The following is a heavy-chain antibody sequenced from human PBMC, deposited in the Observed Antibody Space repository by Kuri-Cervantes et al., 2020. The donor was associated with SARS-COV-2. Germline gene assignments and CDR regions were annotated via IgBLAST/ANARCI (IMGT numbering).Heavy chain of an antibody. D-gene: IGHD4-17*01. Sequence: ASVKVSCKASGYTFTSYDINWVRQATGQGLEWMGWMNPNSGNTGYAQKFQGRVTMTRNTSISTAYMELSSLRSEDTAVYYCARDTGMTTVPKDYYYGMDVWGQGTTVTVSS. V-gene: IGHV1-8*01. CDR3: ARDTGMTTVPKDYYYGMDV. J-gene: IGHJ6*02. CDR2: MNPNSGNT. CDR1: GYTFTSYD.